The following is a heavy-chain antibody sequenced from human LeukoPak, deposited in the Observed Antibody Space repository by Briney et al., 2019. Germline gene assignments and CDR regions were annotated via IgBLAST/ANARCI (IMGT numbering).Heavy chain of an antibody. D-gene: IGHD3-10*01. V-gene: IGHV3-30-3*01. J-gene: IGHJ4*02. Sequence: GRSLRLSCAASGFTFSSYAMHWVRQAPGKGLEWVAVISYDGSNKYYADSVKGRFTISRDNSKNTLYLQMNSLRAEDTAVYYCASSSITMVRGTPPRDYWGQGTLVTVSS. CDR3: ASSSITMVRGTPPRDY. CDR1: GFTFSSYA. CDR2: ISYDGSNK.